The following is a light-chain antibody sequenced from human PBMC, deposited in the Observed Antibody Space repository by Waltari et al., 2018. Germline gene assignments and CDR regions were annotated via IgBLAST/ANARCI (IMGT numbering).Light chain of an antibody. J-gene: IGKJ1*01. Sequence: DIVMNQSPDALAVSVGERDTIDCKFSQKVLFSLNNKNYFAWYQQKSGQPPKLPFYWASTRASGFPDRVSARGSGTSFTRTISGLRAEDVAVYYCQQYYSTPATFGQGTKVEIK. CDR2: WAS. CDR1: QKVLFSLNNKNY. CDR3: QQYYSTPAT. V-gene: IGKV4-1*01.